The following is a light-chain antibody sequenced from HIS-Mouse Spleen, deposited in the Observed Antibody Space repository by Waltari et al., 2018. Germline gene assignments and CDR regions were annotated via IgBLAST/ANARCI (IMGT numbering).Light chain of an antibody. CDR2: DNN. CDR3: GTWDSSLSAGV. J-gene: IGLJ2*01. Sequence: ELTQPPSVSVSPGQTARITCSGSSSNIGNNYVSWYQQLPGTAPKLLIYDNNKRPSGIPDRFSGSESGTSATLGITGLQTGDEADYYCGTWDSSLSAGVFGGGTKLTVL. V-gene: IGLV1-51*01. CDR1: SSNIGNNY.